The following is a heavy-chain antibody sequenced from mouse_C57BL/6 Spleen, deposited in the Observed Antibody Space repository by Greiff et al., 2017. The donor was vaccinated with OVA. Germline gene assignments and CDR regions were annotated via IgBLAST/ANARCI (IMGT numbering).Heavy chain of an antibody. V-gene: IGHV1-47*01. D-gene: IGHD2-3*01. CDR2: FHPYNDDT. CDR3: ARRIYDGYLYWYFDV. Sequence: VQLQQSGAELVKPGASVKMSCKASGYTFTTYPIEWMKQNHGKSLEWIGNFHPYNDDTKYNEKFKGKATLTVEKSSSTVYLELSRLTSDDSAVYYCARRIYDGYLYWYFDVWGTGTTVTVSS. CDR1: GYTFTTYP. J-gene: IGHJ1*03.